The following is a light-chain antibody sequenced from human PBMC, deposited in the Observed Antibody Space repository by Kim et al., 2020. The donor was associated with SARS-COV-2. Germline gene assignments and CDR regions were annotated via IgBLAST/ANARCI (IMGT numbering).Light chain of an antibody. J-gene: IGLJ1*01. CDR3: QAWDSSTEV. Sequence: SVPPGQTASITCSGDKLGDKYACWYQQKPGQSPVLVIYQDSKRPSGIPERFSGSNSGNTATLTISGTQAMDEADYYCQAWDSSTEVFGTGTRSPS. CDR1: KLGDKY. V-gene: IGLV3-1*01. CDR2: QDS.